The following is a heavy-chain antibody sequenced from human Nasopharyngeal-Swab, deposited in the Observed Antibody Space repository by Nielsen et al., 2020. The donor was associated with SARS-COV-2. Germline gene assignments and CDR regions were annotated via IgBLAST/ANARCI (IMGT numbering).Heavy chain of an antibody. CDR2: IKSKTDGGTT. CDR3: TTDKEDIVVVVAAIYYYYYMDV. D-gene: IGHD2-15*01. J-gene: IGHJ6*03. V-gene: IGHV3-15*01. Sequence: WISDPPEYGLEWVGRIKSKTDGGTTDYAAPVKGRFTISRDDSKNTLYLQMNSLKTEDTAVYYCTTDKEDIVVVVAAIYYYYYMDVWGKGTTVTVSS.